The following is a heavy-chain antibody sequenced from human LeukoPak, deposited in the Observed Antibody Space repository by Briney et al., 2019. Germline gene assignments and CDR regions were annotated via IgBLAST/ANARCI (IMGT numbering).Heavy chain of an antibody. CDR3: ARAAYSSSWGGFAFDF. D-gene: IGHD6-13*01. Sequence: PGRSLRLSCAASGFTYTTDAMHWVRQAPGKGLEWVAVISDDGSNKYYADSVKGRFSISRDNSKNTLFLQMDSLRPEDTAVYYCARAAYSSSWGGFAFDFWGQGTMVTVSS. CDR2: ISDDGSNK. V-gene: IGHV3-30*04. J-gene: IGHJ3*01. CDR1: GFTYTTDA.